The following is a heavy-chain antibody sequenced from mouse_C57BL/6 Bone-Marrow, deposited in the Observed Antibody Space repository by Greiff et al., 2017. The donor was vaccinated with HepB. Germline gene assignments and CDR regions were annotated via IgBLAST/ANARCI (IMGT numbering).Heavy chain of an antibody. CDR2: ISSGGDYI. CDR3: TRPPYYYGSSPWFAY. Sequence: EVKLMESGEGLVKPGGSLKLSCAASGFTFSSYAMSWVRQTPEKRLEWVAYISSGGDYIYYADTVKGRFTISRDNARNTLYLQMSSLKSEDTAMYYCTRPPYYYGSSPWFAYWGQGTLVTVSA. CDR1: GFTFSSYA. J-gene: IGHJ3*01. D-gene: IGHD1-1*01. V-gene: IGHV5-9-1*02.